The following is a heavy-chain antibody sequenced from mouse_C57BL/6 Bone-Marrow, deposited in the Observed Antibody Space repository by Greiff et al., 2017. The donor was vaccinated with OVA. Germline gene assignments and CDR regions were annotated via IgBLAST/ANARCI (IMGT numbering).Heavy chain of an antibody. Sequence: EVQRVESGPGLVKPSQSLSLTCSVTGYSITSGYYWNWIRQFPGNKLEWMGYISYDGSNNYNPSLKNRISITRDTSKNQFCLKLNAVTTEDTATYYGARGYYGSRNWYFDVWGTGTTVTVSS. V-gene: IGHV3-6*01. CDR3: ARGYYGSRNWYFDV. D-gene: IGHD1-1*01. CDR1: GYSITSGYY. J-gene: IGHJ1*03. CDR2: ISYDGSN.